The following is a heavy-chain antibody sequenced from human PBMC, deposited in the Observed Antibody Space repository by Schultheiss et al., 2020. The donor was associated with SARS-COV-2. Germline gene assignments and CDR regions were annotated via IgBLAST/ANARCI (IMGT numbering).Heavy chain of an antibody. CDR2: VYYSGST. J-gene: IGHJ4*02. V-gene: IGHV4-39*07. Sequence: SETLSLTCSVSGGSISSSSYYWGWIRQPPGKGLEWIGSVYYSGSTYYNASLKSRVTMSVDTSKNQFSLNLSSVTAADTAVYFCAREEMTDYSNYFGYWGQGTLVTVSS. D-gene: IGHD4-11*01. CDR3: AREEMTDYSNYFGY. CDR1: GGSISSSSYY.